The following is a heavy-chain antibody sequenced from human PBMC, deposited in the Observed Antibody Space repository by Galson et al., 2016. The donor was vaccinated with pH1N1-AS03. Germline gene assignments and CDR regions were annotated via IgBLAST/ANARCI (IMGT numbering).Heavy chain of an antibody. V-gene: IGHV4-31*03. CDR1: CGFFRIVVAY. J-gene: IGHJ4*02. CDR2: LVLRGWA. Sequence: LSFTFTVSCGFFRIVVAYCAWLRLQFGLGLVWVGVLVLRGWAGSSLSVRRRLSISLDKSKNQFSLKLSSVTATDTAVYYCARGDGYSEDNWGQGTLVTVSS. D-gene: IGHD5-24*01. CDR3: ARGDGYSEDN.